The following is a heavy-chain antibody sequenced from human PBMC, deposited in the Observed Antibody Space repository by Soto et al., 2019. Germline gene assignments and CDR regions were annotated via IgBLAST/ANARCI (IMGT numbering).Heavy chain of an antibody. CDR2: IYYSGST. J-gene: IGHJ2*01. V-gene: IGHV4-31*03. D-gene: IGHD3-10*01. CDR3: ARGGPTRWFGELFHTSTGFDL. CDR1: GGSISSGGYY. Sequence: QVQLQESGPGLVKPSQTLSLTCTVSGGSISSGGYYWSWIRQHPGKGLEWIGYIYYSGSTYYNPSLKSRVTISVDTSKNQFSPKLSSVTAADTAVYYCARGGPTRWFGELFHTSTGFDLWGRGTLVTVSS.